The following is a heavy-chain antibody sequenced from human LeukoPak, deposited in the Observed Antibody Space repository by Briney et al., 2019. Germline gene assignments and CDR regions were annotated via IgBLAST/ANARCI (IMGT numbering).Heavy chain of an antibody. V-gene: IGHV1-18*01. CDR1: GYTFTSYG. CDR3: ARSLMSRGYHLSFDY. Sequence: GASVKVSCKASGYTFTSYGPSWVRQAPGQGLEWMGWISAYNGNTNYAQNFQGRVTMTTDTSTSTAHMELRSLRVDDTAVYYCARSLMSRGYHLSFDYWGQGTLVTVSS. CDR2: ISAYNGNT. J-gene: IGHJ4*02. D-gene: IGHD3-22*01.